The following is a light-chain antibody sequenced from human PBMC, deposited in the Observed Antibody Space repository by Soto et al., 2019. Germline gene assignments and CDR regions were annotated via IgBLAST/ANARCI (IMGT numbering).Light chain of an antibody. J-gene: IGLJ3*02. Sequence: QSVLTQPTSVSAAPGQKVTISCSGSSSNIGKYQVSWYQQVPGTAPKLLIHDTSERPSGIPDRFSGSKSGTSAALGITGLQTGDEADYYCGTWDSSLSAEVFGGGTKLTVL. CDR3: GTWDSSLSAEV. V-gene: IGLV1-51*01. CDR2: DTS. CDR1: SSNIGKYQ.